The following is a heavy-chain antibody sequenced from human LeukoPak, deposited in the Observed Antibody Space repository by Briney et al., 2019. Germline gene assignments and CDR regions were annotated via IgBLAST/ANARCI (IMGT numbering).Heavy chain of an antibody. V-gene: IGHV3-7*01. CDR2: INKDGSER. CDR3: ARESKGRSKIDY. J-gene: IGHJ4*02. Sequence: PGGSLRLSCAASGFTFSGYWMSWVRQAPGKGLEWVANINKDGSERYNVDPVMGRFTISRDNANKSLYLQMNSLRAEDTSVYYCARESKGRSKIDYWGQGTLVTVSS. D-gene: IGHD4-17*01. CDR1: GFTFSGYW.